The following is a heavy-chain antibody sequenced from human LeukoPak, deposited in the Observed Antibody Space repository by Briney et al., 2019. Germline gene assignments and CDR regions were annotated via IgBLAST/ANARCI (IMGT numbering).Heavy chain of an antibody. CDR3: ASSSYSSGWWEDDAFDI. Sequence: PEGSLRLSCAASGFTVSSNYMSWVRQAPGKGLEWVSAIYSGGSTYYADSVKGRFTISRDNSKNTLYVQMNSLRAEDTAVYYCASSSYSSGWWEDDAFDIWGQGTMVTVSS. J-gene: IGHJ3*02. D-gene: IGHD6-19*01. CDR2: IYSGGST. V-gene: IGHV3-66*01. CDR1: GFTVSSNY.